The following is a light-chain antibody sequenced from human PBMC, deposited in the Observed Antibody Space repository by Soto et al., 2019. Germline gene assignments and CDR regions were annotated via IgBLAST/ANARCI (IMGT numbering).Light chain of an antibody. CDR2: TNN. J-gene: IGLJ3*02. CDR1: RYNIGSNT. V-gene: IGLV1-44*01. Sequence: QAVVTQPPSASGTPGQRVTISCSGSRYNIGSNTVNWYQKLPGTAPKVLIYTNNFRPSEVPDRFSGSKSGTSASLAISGLQPEDEADYYCAAWDDSLNGPVFGGGTKLTVL. CDR3: AAWDDSLNGPV.